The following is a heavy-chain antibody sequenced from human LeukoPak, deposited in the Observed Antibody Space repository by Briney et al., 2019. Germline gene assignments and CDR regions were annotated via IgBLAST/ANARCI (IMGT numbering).Heavy chain of an antibody. Sequence: PGGSLRLSCAASGFTFSSYAMHWVRQAPGKGLEWVAVISYDGSNKYYADSVKGRFTISRDNSKNTLYLQTNSLRAEDTAVYYCARDGRAVAGPLDYWGQGTLVTVSS. D-gene: IGHD6-19*01. J-gene: IGHJ4*02. CDR1: GFTFSSYA. CDR2: ISYDGSNK. CDR3: ARDGRAVAGPLDY. V-gene: IGHV3-30*04.